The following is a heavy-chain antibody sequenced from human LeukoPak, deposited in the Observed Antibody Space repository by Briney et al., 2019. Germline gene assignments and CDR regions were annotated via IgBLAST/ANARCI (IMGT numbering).Heavy chain of an antibody. D-gene: IGHD5-18*01. CDR3: ARPGYTYGQFEY. Sequence: GGSLRLSCAASGFTFSNYWMHWVRQAPGKGLVWVSRINTDGSSTDYADSVKGRFSISRDNAKNTLYLQMNSLRAEDTAVYYCARPGYTYGQFEYWIQGALVTVSS. V-gene: IGHV3-74*01. J-gene: IGHJ4*02. CDR2: INTDGSST. CDR1: GFTFSNYW.